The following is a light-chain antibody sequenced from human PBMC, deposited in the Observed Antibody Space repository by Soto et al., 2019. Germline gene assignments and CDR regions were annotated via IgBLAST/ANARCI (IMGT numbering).Light chain of an antibody. J-gene: IGLJ2*01. CDR1: SSNIGNNY. V-gene: IGLV1-51*01. CDR2: DND. CDR3: ATWDRSLSVGV. Sequence: QSVLTQPPSVSAAPGQTVTISCSGSSSNIGNNYVFWYQQLPGTAPKLLIYDNDKRPSGIPDRFSGSKSGTSATLGITGLQTGDEADYYCATWDRSLSVGVFGGGTKVTVL.